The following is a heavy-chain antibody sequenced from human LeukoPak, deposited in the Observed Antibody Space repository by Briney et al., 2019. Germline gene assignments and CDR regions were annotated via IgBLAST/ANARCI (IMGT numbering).Heavy chain of an antibody. J-gene: IGHJ4*02. V-gene: IGHV3-23*01. CDR2: IDISGGST. CDR1: GFTFSSHA. CDR3: ANEVRPNDY. D-gene: IGHD1-1*01. Sequence: GGSLRLSCVASGFTFSSHAVCWVRQAPGKGLEWVASIDISGGSTYYEDSVQGRFTISRDNSKNTLYLEMNSLRVEDTALYYCANEVRPNDYWGQGTLVTVSS.